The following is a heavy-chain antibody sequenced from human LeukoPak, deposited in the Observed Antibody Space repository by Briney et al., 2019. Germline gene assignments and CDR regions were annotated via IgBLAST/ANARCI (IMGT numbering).Heavy chain of an antibody. D-gene: IGHD3-22*01. CDR3: AKVVRYYYDSSGSALDY. J-gene: IGHJ4*02. CDR1: GFTFSTNG. Sequence: GGSLRLSCAASGFTFSTNGMHWVRQAPGKGLEWVAFIRYDGSNTQYADSVKGRFTISRDNSKNTLYLQMNSLRAEDTAMYYCAKVVRYYYDSSGSALDYWGQGTLVTVSS. CDR2: IRYDGSNT. V-gene: IGHV3-30*02.